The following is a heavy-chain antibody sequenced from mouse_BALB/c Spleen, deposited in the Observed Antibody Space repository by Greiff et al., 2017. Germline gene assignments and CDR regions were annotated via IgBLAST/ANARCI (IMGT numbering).Heavy chain of an antibody. V-gene: IGHV1-87*01. D-gene: IGHD1-2*01. CDR3: ARSGATAAMDY. CDR1: GYTFTSYW. Sequence: VQLVESGAELARPGASVKLSCKASGYTFTSYWMQWVKQRPGQGLEWIGAIYPGDGDTRYTQKFKGKATLTADKSSSTAYMQLSSLASEDSAVYYCARSGATAAMDYWGQGTSVTVSS. J-gene: IGHJ4*01. CDR2: IYPGDGDT.